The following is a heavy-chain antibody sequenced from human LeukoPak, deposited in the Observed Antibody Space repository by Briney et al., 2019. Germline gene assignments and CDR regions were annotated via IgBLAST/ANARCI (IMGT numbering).Heavy chain of an antibody. V-gene: IGHV4-59*08. CDR1: GGSFTNHY. J-gene: IGHJ4*02. CDR3: ARRRWGGYFDFDY. D-gene: IGHD3-16*01. Sequence: SSETLSLTCTVSGGSFTNHYWSWIRQPPGKGLEWIGYIYYTGVTNYNPSLKSRVTISVDTSKNQFSLRLNSVTAADTAVYYCARRRWGGYFDFDYWGQGTLVTVPS. CDR2: IYYTGVT.